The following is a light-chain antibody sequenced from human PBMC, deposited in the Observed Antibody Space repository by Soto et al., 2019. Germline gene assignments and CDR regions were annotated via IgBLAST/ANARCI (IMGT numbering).Light chain of an antibody. CDR2: DAS. J-gene: IGKJ5*01. Sequence: EIVLTQSPATLSLSPGERATLSCRASQSVSSYLAWYQQKPGQAPRLLIYDASNRATGIPARFSGSGSGTVFTLTISSLEPEDLAVYYCQQRSNWITFGQGTRLEIK. V-gene: IGKV3-11*01. CDR3: QQRSNWIT. CDR1: QSVSSY.